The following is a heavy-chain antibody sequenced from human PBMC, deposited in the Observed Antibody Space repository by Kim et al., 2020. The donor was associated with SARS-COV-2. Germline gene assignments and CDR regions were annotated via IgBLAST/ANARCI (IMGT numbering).Heavy chain of an antibody. CDR3: ARGGRLGYCSGGSCYEDYYYDGMDV. CDR1: GGSISSGDYY. D-gene: IGHD2-15*01. CDR2: IYYSGST. J-gene: IGHJ6*02. V-gene: IGHV4-30-4*01. Sequence: SETLSLTCTVSGGSISSGDYYWSWIRQPPGKGLEWIGYIYYSGSTYYNPSLKSRVTISVDTSKNQFSLKLSSVTAADTAVYYCARGGRLGYCSGGSCYEDYYYDGMDVWGQGTTVTVSS.